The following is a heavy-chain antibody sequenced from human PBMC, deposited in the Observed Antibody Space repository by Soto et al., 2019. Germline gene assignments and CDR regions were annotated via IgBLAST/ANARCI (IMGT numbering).Heavy chain of an antibody. CDR3: ARGSAAKRYFDL. CDR1: GVPISGSDYH. J-gene: IGHJ2*01. D-gene: IGHD5-18*01. CDR2: IFPSGAT. Sequence: QVQLEESGPGLVKPSQTLSLRCTVSGVPISGSDYHWSWIRQSPGKGLEWIGYIFPSGATHYNSSLGSRITMSVETSTRHFSLRLTAVTAADTAVYFCARGSAAKRYFDLWGRGTLVTVSS. V-gene: IGHV4-30-4*01.